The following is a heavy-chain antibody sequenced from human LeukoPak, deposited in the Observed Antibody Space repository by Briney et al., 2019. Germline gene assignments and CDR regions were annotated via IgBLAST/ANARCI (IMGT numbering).Heavy chain of an antibody. Sequence: SVKVSCKASGGTFSSYAISWVRQAPGQGLEWMGGIIPIFGTANYAQKFQGRVTITADESTSTAYMELSSLRSEDTAVYYCARCPTYYYDSSGYTSDDAFDIWGQGTMVTVSS. CDR3: ARCPTYYYDSSGYTSDDAFDI. D-gene: IGHD3-22*01. J-gene: IGHJ3*02. CDR2: IIPIFGTA. V-gene: IGHV1-69*13. CDR1: GGTFSSYA.